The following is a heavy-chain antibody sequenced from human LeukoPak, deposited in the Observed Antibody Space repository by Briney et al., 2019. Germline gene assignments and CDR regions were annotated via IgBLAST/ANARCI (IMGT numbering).Heavy chain of an antibody. Sequence: ASVKVSCKASEYTLTSYYLHWVRQAPGQGLEWMAIINPSGGSTSHAQKFQGRVTMTRDTSTSTVYMELSSLRSEDTAVYYCTRSYSNSHFDYWGQGTLVTVSS. J-gene: IGHJ4*02. CDR3: TRSYSNSHFDY. V-gene: IGHV1-46*01. CDR1: EYTLTSYY. D-gene: IGHD4-11*01. CDR2: INPSGGST.